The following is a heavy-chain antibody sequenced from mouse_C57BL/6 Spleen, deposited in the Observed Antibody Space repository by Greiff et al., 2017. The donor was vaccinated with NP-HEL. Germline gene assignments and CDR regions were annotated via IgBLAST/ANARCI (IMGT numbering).Heavy chain of an antibody. CDR1: GYTFTSYW. CDR3: ARTGTNWDFFDY. V-gene: IGHV1-52*01. D-gene: IGHD4-1*01. CDR2: IDPSDSET. Sequence: VQLQQPGAELVRPGSSVKLSCKASGYTFTSYWMHWVKQRPIQGLEWIGNIDPSDSETHYNQKFKDKATLTVDKSSSTAYMQLSSLTSEDSAVYYCARTGTNWDFFDYWGQGTTLTVSS. J-gene: IGHJ2*01.